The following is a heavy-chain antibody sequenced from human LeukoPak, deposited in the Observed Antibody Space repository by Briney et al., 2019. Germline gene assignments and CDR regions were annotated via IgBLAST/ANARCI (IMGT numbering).Heavy chain of an antibody. V-gene: IGHV1-69*05. D-gene: IGHD6-13*01. CDR2: IIPIFGTA. CDR1: GGTFSSYA. CDR3: ARDTYSSRWYIAHFGN. Sequence: GASVKISCKASGGTFSSYAISWVRQAPGQGLEWMGGIIPIFGTANYAQKFQGRVTMTTDTSTSTAYMELRSLRSDDTAVYYCARDTYSSRWYIAHFGNWGQGTLVTVSS. J-gene: IGHJ4*02.